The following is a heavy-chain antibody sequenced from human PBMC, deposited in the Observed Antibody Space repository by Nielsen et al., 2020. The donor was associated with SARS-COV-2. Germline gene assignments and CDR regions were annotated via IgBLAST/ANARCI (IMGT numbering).Heavy chain of an antibody. CDR3: ARLYCSSTSCNYYYGMDV. V-gene: IGHV4-59*01. Sequence: GSLRLSCTVSVGSISSYYWSWIRQPPGKGLEWIGYIYYSGSTNYNPSLKSRVTISVDTSKNQFSLKLSSVTAADTAVYYCARLYCSSTSCNYYYGMDVWGQGTTVTVSS. CDR1: VGSISSYY. D-gene: IGHD2-2*01. J-gene: IGHJ6*02. CDR2: IYYSGST.